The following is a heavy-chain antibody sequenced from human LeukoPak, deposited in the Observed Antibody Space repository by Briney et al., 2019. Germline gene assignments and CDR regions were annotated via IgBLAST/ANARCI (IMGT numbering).Heavy chain of an antibody. D-gene: IGHD2-15*01. V-gene: IGHV1-69*05. CDR3: GRKAGDCGGGSCYSIDY. CDR2: IIPIFGTA. J-gene: IGHJ4*02. CDR1: GGSFSSEA. Sequence: SVKVSCKAFGGSFSSEAISWVRQAPGQGLEWMGGIIPIFGTANYAQKFQGRVTITTDESTSTAYIEVSSLRSEDTAVYYCGRKAGDCGGGSCYSIDYWGQGTLVTVSS.